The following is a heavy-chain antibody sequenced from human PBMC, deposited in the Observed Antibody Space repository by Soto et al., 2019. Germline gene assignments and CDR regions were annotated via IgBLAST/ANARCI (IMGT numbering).Heavy chain of an antibody. J-gene: IGHJ5*02. CDR1: GYMFVTYG. Sequence: ASVKVSCKTSGYMFVTYGISWVRQASGQGLEWMGWISTYNGNTKFAQKFQGRATMSTDTSTSTAYRELRSLRSDDTAVYYCSRAPCGGSYLRSSSHLFDPWG. CDR2: ISTYNGNT. V-gene: IGHV1-18*04. CDR3: SRAPCGGSYLRSSSHLFDP. D-gene: IGHD2-21*02.